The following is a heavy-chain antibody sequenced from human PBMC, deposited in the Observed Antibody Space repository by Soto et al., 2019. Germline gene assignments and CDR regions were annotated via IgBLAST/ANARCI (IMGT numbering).Heavy chain of an antibody. J-gene: IGHJ6*02. CDR1: GFTFSSYS. D-gene: IGHD7-27*01. CDR3: AGDRFWGSGYYYYYGMDV. V-gene: IGHV3-21*01. CDR2: ISSSSSYI. Sequence: PGGSLRLSCAASGFTFSSYSMNWVRQAPGKGLEWVSSISSSSSYIYYADSVKGRFTISRDNAKNSLYLQMNSLRAEDTAVYYCAGDRFWGSGYYYYYGMDVWGQGTTDTVSS.